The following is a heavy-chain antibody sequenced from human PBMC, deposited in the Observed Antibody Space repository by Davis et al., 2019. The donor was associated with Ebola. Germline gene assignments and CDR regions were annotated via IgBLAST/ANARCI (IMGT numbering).Heavy chain of an antibody. CDR1: GYTFTGYY. D-gene: IGHD3-9*01. Sequence: AASVKVSCKASGYTFTGYYMHWVRQAPGQGLEWMGRINPNSGGTNYAQKFQGRVTMTRDTSISTAYMELSRLRSDDTAVYYCARVGILTGYYNAYYYYGMDVWGKGTTVTVSS. V-gene: IGHV1-2*06. J-gene: IGHJ6*04. CDR3: ARVGILTGYYNAYYYYGMDV. CDR2: INPNSGGT.